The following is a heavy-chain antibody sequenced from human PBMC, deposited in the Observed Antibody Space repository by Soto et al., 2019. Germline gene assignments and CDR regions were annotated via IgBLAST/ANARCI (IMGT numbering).Heavy chain of an antibody. Sequence: GASVKVSCKASGGTFSSYTISWVRQAPGQGLEWMGRIIPILGIANYAQKFQGRVTITADKSTSTAYMELSSLRSEDTAVYYCARPYGDYGEEWYFDLWGRGTLVTVSS. CDR1: GGTFSSYT. V-gene: IGHV1-69*02. CDR3: ARPYGDYGEEWYFDL. D-gene: IGHD4-17*01. CDR2: IIPILGIA. J-gene: IGHJ2*01.